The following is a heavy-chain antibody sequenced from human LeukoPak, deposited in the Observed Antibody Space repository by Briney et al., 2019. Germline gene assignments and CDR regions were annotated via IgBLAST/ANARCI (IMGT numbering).Heavy chain of an antibody. CDR3: ARETQQWPYYFDY. Sequence: SETLSLTCTFSGGSFSPAHWSWIRQPAGKGLEWIGRIYTSGSTNYNPSLKSRVTMSVDTSKNQFSLKLSSVTAADTAVYYCARETQQWPYYFDYWGQGTLVTVSS. J-gene: IGHJ4*02. CDR1: GGSFSPAH. V-gene: IGHV4-4*07. D-gene: IGHD6-19*01. CDR2: IYTSGST.